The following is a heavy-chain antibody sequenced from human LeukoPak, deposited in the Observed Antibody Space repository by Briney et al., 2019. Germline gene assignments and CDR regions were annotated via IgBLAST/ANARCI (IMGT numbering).Heavy chain of an antibody. CDR2: IASSGSTI. D-gene: IGHD3-22*01. CDR1: GFTFSNYE. V-gene: IGHV3-48*03. CDR3: ATSRGYFFRWFQH. Sequence: GGSLRLSCSASGFTFSNYEMKSVRQAPGKGLEWVSYIASSGSTIYYADSVKGRFTISRDNAKSSLYLQMNSLRADDTAVYYCATSRGYFFRWFQHWGQGTLVTVSS. J-gene: IGHJ1*01.